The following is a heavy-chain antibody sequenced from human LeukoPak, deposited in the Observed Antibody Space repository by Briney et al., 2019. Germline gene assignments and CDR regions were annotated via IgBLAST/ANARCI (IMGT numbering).Heavy chain of an antibody. D-gene: IGHD5-18*01. CDR3: AKNAGYSYGLYYFDY. J-gene: IGHJ4*02. CDR2: IISSGGVT. CDR1: GFTVSSNY. Sequence: GGSLRLSCAASGFTVSSNYMNWVRQAPGKGLEWVSSIISSGGVTYYADSLKGRFTISRDNSKNTVYLQMDSLRAEDSAVYYCAKNAGYSYGLYYFDYWGQGTLVTVSS. V-gene: IGHV3-23*01.